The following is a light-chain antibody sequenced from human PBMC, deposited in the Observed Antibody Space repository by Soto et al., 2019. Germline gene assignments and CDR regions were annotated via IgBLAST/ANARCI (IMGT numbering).Light chain of an antibody. CDR1: QSVGSY. V-gene: IGKV3-15*01. CDR3: QPYNNWPLT. J-gene: IGKJ4*01. CDR2: DTS. Sequence: VLTQSPANLSLSPGESAALSCRASQSVGSYLAWLQQVPGQAPRLLIYDTSTRATGVPARFSGSRSGPEFTLTINSLQSEDFAIYYCQPYNNWPLTFGGGTKVESK.